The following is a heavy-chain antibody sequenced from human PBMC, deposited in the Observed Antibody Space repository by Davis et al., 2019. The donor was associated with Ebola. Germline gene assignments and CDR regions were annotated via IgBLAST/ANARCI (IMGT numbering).Heavy chain of an antibody. CDR2: INPNSGGT. CDR1: GYTFTGYY. D-gene: IGHD6-19*01. CDR3: ARSPFSSSGWRDMDY. V-gene: IGHV1-2*02. Sequence: ASVKVSCKASGYTFTGYYMHWVRQAPGQGLEWMGWINPNSGGTNYAQKFQGRVTMTRDTSISTAYMELSRLRSDDTAVYYCARSPFSSSGWRDMDYWGQGTLVTVSS. J-gene: IGHJ4*02.